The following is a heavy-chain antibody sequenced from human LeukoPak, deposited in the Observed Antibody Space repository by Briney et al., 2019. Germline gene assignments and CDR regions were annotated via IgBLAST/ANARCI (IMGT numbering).Heavy chain of an antibody. CDR1: GFTFSSYG. D-gene: IGHD1-26*01. CDR2: IWYDGSNK. J-gene: IGHJ4*02. Sequence: GGSLRLSCAASGFTFSSYGMHWVRQAPGKGLEWVAVIWYDGSNKYYADSVKGRFTISRDDSKNTLYLQMNSLKTEDTAVYFCTTTRTYWGQGTLVTVSS. CDR3: TTTRTY. V-gene: IGHV3-33*01.